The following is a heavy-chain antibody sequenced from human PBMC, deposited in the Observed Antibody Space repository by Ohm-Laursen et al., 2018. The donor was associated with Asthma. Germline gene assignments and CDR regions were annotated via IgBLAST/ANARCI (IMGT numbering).Heavy chain of an antibody. Sequence: TQTLTLTCTFSGFSLSSSGMRVSWIRQPPGKALEWLARIDWDDDKFYSTSLKTRLTISKDTSKNQVVLTMTNMDPVDTATYYCARAYWSAKRGSGSYPPYFDYWGQGTLVTVSS. CDR1: GFSLSSSGMR. CDR3: ARAYWSAKRGSGSYPPYFDY. D-gene: IGHD3-10*01. V-gene: IGHV2-70*04. CDR2: IDWDDDK. J-gene: IGHJ4*02.